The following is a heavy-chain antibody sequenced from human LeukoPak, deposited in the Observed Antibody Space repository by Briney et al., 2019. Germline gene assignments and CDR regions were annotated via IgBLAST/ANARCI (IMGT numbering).Heavy chain of an antibody. D-gene: IGHD2-21*01. CDR3: ARVRVMASFFWFDP. CDR1: GGSISSSSYY. V-gene: IGHV4-61*01. CDR2: IYYSGST. Sequence: SETLSLTCTVSGGSISSSSYYWSWIRQPPGKGLEWIGYIYYSGSTNYNPSLKSRVTISVDTSKNQFSLKLSSVTAADTAVYYCARVRVMASFFWFDPWGQGTLVTVSS. J-gene: IGHJ5*02.